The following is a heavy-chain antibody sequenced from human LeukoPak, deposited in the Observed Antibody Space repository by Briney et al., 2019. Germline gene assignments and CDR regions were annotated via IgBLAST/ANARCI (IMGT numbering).Heavy chain of an antibody. CDR3: ARDDDSSGYDPAGAFDI. D-gene: IGHD3-22*01. CDR2: ISAYNGNT. Sequence: GASVTVSCKPSGYTFTSYGISWVRQAPGQGLEWMGWISAYNGNTNYAQKLQGRVTMTTDTSTSTAYMELRSLRSHDTAVYYCARDDDSSGYDPAGAFDIWGQGTMVTVSS. CDR1: GYTFTSYG. J-gene: IGHJ3*02. V-gene: IGHV1-18*01.